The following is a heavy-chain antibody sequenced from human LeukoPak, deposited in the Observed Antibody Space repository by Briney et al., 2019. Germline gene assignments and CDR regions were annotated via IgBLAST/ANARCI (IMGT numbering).Heavy chain of an antibody. Sequence: SETLSLTCTVSGGSISSSSYYWGWIRQPPGKGLEWIGSIYYSGSTYYNPSLKSRVTISVDTSKNQFSLKLSSVTAADTAVYYCARQVDRDGLHVPGDFDYWGQGTLVTVSS. CDR2: IYYSGST. CDR3: ARQVDRDGLHVPGDFDY. CDR1: GGSISSSSYY. J-gene: IGHJ4*02. V-gene: IGHV4-39*01. D-gene: IGHD5-24*01.